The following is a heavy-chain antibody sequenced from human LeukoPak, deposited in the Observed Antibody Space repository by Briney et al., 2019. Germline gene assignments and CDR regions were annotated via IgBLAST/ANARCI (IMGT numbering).Heavy chain of an antibody. CDR1: GGSISSSNYY. V-gene: IGHV4-39*01. CDR3: ARLPFLWLGEPMRGYFDY. CDR2: IFYNGST. D-gene: IGHD3-10*01. Sequence: PSETLSLTCTVSGGSISSSNYYWGWIRQPPGKGLEWIGSIFYNGSTSHNPSLKSRVTISVDTSKNQFSLKLSSVTAADTAVYYCARLPFLWLGEPMRGYFDYWGQGTLVTVSS. J-gene: IGHJ4*02.